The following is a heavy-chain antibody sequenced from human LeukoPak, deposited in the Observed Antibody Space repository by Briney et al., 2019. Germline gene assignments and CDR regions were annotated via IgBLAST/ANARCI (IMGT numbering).Heavy chain of an antibody. CDR3: AKSRGDAFDI. J-gene: IGHJ3*02. CDR2: ISYDGSNK. CDR1: GFTFSSYG. Sequence: GGSLRLSCAAYGFTFSSYGMHWVRQAPGKGLERVAVISYDGSNKYYADSVKGRFTISRDNSKNTLYLQMNSLRAEDTAVYYCAKSRGDAFDIWGQGTMVTVSS. V-gene: IGHV3-30*18.